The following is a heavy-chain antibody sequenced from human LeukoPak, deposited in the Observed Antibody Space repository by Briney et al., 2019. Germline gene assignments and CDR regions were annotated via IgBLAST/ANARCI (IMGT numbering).Heavy chain of an antibody. Sequence: SVKVSCKASGGTFSSYAISWVRQAPGQGLEWMGRIIPILGIANYAQKFQGRVTITADKSTSTAYMELSSLRSEDTAVYYCARDIVVVVAATPYYYYGMDVWGQGTTVTVS. CDR2: IIPILGIA. CDR3: ARDIVVVVAATPYYYYGMDV. J-gene: IGHJ6*02. CDR1: GGTFSSYA. D-gene: IGHD2-15*01. V-gene: IGHV1-69*04.